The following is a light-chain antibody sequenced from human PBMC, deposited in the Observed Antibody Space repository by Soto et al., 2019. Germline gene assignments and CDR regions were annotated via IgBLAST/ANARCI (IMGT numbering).Light chain of an antibody. CDR1: SSDVGGYNY. J-gene: IGLJ1*01. V-gene: IGLV2-14*01. Sequence: QSVLTQPASVSGSPGQSITISCTGTSSDVGGYNYVSWYQQHPGKAPKLMIYDVSNRPSGVSNRFSGSKSGNTASLTISGLQAEDEADYSCSSYTRSSTLEVFGTGTRSPS. CDR2: DVS. CDR3: SSYTRSSTLEV.